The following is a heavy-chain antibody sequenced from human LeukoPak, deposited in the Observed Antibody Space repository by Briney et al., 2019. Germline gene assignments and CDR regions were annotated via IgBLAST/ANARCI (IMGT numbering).Heavy chain of an antibody. Sequence: GGSLRLSCAASGFTFSSYSMNWVRQAPGKGLEWVSSISSSSSYIYYADSVKGRFTISRDNAKNSLYLQMNSLRAEYTAVYYCASTAEWELLSYFQHWGQGTLVTVSS. V-gene: IGHV3-21*01. CDR3: ASTAEWELLSYFQH. D-gene: IGHD1-26*01. CDR1: GFTFSSYS. CDR2: ISSSSSYI. J-gene: IGHJ1*01.